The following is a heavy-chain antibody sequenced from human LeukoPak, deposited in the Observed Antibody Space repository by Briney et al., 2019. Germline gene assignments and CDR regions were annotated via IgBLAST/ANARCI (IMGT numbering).Heavy chain of an antibody. Sequence: ASVKVSCKASEYTFTIYDINWVRQATRQGLEWMGWMNPNSGNTGYAQKFQGRVTMTRVTSISTAYMELNNLTSEDTAVYYCARGSWGEIAGRKSFEFWGQGSLVTVSS. CDR3: ARGSWGEIAGRKSFEF. J-gene: IGHJ4*02. D-gene: IGHD6-6*01. V-gene: IGHV1-8*01. CDR1: EYTFTIYD. CDR2: MNPNSGNT.